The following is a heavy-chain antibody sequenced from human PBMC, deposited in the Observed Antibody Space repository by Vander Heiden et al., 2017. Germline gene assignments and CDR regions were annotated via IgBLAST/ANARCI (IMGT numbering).Heavy chain of an antibody. J-gene: IGHJ4*02. CDR1: GFTFSSYG. Sequence: EVQLLESGGGLVQPGGSLRLSCAASGFTFSSYGMSVVRQAPGKGLEWVSAISGSGGSTYYADSVKGRFTISRDNSKNTLYLQMNSLRAEDTAVYYCAKGENYYGSGGWGQGTLVTVSS. V-gene: IGHV3-23*01. CDR3: AKGENYYGSGG. CDR2: ISGSGGST. D-gene: IGHD3-10*01.